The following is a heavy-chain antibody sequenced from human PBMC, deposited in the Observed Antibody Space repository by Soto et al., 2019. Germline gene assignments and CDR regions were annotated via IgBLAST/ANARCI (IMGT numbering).Heavy chain of an antibody. CDR3: ARAPCSGGSCDSADWFDP. Sequence: SETLSLTCAVYGGSFSGYYWSWIRQPPGKGLEWIGEINHSGSTNYNPSLKSRVTISVDTSKNQFSLKLSSVTAADTAVYYCARAPCSGGSCDSADWFDPWGQGTLVT. J-gene: IGHJ5*02. V-gene: IGHV4-34*01. CDR1: GGSFSGYY. D-gene: IGHD2-15*01. CDR2: INHSGST.